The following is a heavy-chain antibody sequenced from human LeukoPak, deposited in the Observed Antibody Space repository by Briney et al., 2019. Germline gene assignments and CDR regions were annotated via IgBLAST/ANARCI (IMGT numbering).Heavy chain of an antibody. D-gene: IGHD6-6*01. CDR3: ARDKGIRRSSSSATHWFDP. CDR2: INPNSGGT. CDR1: GYTFTGYY. V-gene: IGHV1-2*06. J-gene: IGHJ5*02. Sequence: ASVTVSCTASGYTFTGYYMHWVRQASGQGLEWMGRINPNSGGTNYAQKFQGRVTMTGDTSISTAYMELSRLRSDDTAVYYCARDKGIRRSSSSATHWFDPWGQGTLVTVSS.